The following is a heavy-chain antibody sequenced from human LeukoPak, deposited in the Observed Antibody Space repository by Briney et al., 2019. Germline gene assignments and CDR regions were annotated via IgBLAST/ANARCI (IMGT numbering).Heavy chain of an antibody. J-gene: IGHJ5*02. CDR2: INHSGST. CDR3: ARGVLIEDNWFDP. D-gene: IGHD3-22*01. CDR1: GRSFSGYY. Sequence: SETLSLTCAVYGRSFSGYYWSWIRQPPGKGLEWIGEINHSGSTNYNPSLKSRVTISVDTSKNQFSLKLSSVTAADTAVYYCARGVLIEDNWFDPWGQGTLVTVSS. V-gene: IGHV4-34*01.